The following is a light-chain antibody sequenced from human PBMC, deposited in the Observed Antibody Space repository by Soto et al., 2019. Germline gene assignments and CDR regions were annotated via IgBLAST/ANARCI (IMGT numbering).Light chain of an antibody. CDR3: QQYYTYPWT. CDR2: DAS. J-gene: IGKJ1*01. V-gene: IGKV1-5*01. Sequence: DIQVTQSPSTLSASLGDRVTITCRASQSISSWLAWYQQKPGKAPKVLIYDASNLKSGVPSRFSGSGSGTEFILTISSLQPDDFATYYCQQYYTYPWTFGQGTKVDVK. CDR1: QSISSW.